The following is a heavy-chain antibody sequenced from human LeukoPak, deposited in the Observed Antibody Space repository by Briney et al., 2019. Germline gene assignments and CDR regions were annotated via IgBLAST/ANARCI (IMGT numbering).Heavy chain of an antibody. CDR3: ASGQLLQYYYYYYMDV. CDR1: GGSISSGSCY. D-gene: IGHD2-2*01. CDR2: IYTSGST. V-gene: IGHV4-61*02. J-gene: IGHJ6*03. Sequence: PSETLSLTCTVSGGSISSGSCYWSWIRQPAGKGLEWIGRIYTSGSTNYNPSLKSRVTISVDTSKNQFSLKLSSVTAADTAVYYCASGQLLQYYYYYYMDVWGKGTTVTVSS.